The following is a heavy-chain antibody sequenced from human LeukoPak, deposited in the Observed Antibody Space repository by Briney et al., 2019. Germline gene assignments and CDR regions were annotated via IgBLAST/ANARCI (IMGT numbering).Heavy chain of an antibody. CDR2: IKPDGSEK. J-gene: IGHJ4*02. V-gene: IGHV3-7*01. CDR3: ARYGLTAALDF. Sequence: GGSLRLSCSASGFTFSSSWMSSVRQAPGKGLEWVATIKPDGSEKFHVDSVKGRFTISRDNSKSSLSLQMNSLRAEDTAVYYCARYGLTAALDFWGQGTLVTVSS. CDR1: GFTFSSSW. D-gene: IGHD2-21*02.